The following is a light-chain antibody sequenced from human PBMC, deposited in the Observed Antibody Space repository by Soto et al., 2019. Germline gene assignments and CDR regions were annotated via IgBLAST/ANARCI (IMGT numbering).Light chain of an antibody. CDR3: QQYGNSSIT. Sequence: ESVLTQSPGTLSLSPWERATLSCRASQSVSSNYLAWYQQKPGQAPRLLIYGASTRATGIPDRFSGSGSGTDFTLTISRLEPEDSAVYYCQQYGNSSITFGQGTRLEIK. CDR1: QSVSSNY. V-gene: IGKV3-20*01. J-gene: IGKJ5*01. CDR2: GAS.